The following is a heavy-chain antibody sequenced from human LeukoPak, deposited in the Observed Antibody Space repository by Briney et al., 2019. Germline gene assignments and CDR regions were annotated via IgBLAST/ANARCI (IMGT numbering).Heavy chain of an antibody. Sequence: PSETLSLTCTVSGGSISSGGYYWSWIRQPPGKGLEWIGFIYYSGSTYYNPSLKSRVTFSVDTSKNQFSLKLSSVNAADTAVYYCERAVYDYIWGSYRFDYWGQGTLVTVSS. CDR2: IYYSGST. D-gene: IGHD3-16*02. V-gene: IGHV4-31*03. CDR1: GGSISSGGYY. CDR3: ERAVYDYIWGSYRFDY. J-gene: IGHJ4*02.